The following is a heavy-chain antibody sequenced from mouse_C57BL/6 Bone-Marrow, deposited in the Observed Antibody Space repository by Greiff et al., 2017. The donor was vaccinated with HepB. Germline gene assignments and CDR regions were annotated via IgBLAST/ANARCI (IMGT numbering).Heavy chain of an antibody. CDR1: GYTFTDYY. Sequence: EVQLQQSGPELVKPGASVKISCKASGYTFTDYYMNWVKQSHGKSLEWIGDINPNNGGTSYNQKFKGKATLTVDKSSSTAYMELRSLTSEDSAVYYCAREGSAPWFAYWGQGTLVTVSA. CDR2: INPNNGGT. CDR3: AREGSAPWFAY. V-gene: IGHV1-26*01. J-gene: IGHJ3*01.